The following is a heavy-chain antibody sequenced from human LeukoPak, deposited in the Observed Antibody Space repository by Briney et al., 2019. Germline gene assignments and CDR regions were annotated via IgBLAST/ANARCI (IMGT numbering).Heavy chain of an antibody. D-gene: IGHD6-6*01. V-gene: IGHV4-61*02. CDR1: GGSISSGSYY. J-gene: IGHJ4*02. CDR2: IYTSGST. CDR3: ARAAIAARLWFDY. Sequence: SETLSLTCTVSGGSISSGSYYWSWIRQLAGKGLEWIGRIYTSGSTNYNPSLKSRVTISVDTSKNQFSLKLSSVTAADTAVYYCARAAIAARLWFDYWGQGTLVTVSS.